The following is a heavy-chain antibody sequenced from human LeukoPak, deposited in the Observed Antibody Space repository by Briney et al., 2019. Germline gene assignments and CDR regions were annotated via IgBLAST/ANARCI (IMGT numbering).Heavy chain of an antibody. CDR1: GFTFSSYA. V-gene: IGHV3-23*01. CDR2: ISGSGPGT. Sequence: PGGSLRLSCAASGFTFSSYAMSWVRQAPGKGLEWVSTISGSGPGTYYADSVKGRFTISRDNSKNTLYLQMNSLRAEDMAVYFCAKGVSGTSRYYFDYWGQGTLVTVSS. J-gene: IGHJ4*02. CDR3: AKGVSGTSRYYFDY. D-gene: IGHD3-10*01.